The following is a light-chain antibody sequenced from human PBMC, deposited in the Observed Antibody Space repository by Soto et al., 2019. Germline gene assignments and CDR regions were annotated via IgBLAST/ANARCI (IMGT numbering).Light chain of an antibody. Sequence: QSALTQPASVSGSPGQSITISCTGTSSDVGGYNYVSWYQQNPGKAPKLMIYEVSSRPSGVSNRFSGSKSGNTASLTISGLQAEDEADYYCSSHTSSTTWVFGGGTKLTVL. V-gene: IGLV2-14*01. CDR3: SSHTSSTTWV. CDR2: EVS. CDR1: SSDVGGYNY. J-gene: IGLJ3*02.